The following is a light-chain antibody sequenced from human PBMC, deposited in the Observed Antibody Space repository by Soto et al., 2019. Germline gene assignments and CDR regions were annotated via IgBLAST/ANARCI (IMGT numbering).Light chain of an antibody. CDR2: GAS. V-gene: IGKV3-15*01. CDR1: QRISTN. Sequence: EIVMTQSPATLSVSPGERATLSCRASQRISTNLAWYQRKPGQTPRLLIYGASNRVTDIPARFSGSGSGTEFTLTISSLQSEDFAVFFCQQYHDWPLTFGGGTKVDIK. CDR3: QQYHDWPLT. J-gene: IGKJ4*01.